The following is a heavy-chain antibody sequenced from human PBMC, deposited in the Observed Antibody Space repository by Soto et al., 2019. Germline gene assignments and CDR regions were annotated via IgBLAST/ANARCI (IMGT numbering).Heavy chain of an antibody. CDR2: MNPNSGNT. J-gene: IGHJ1*01. Sequence: VQLVQSGAEVKKPGASEKVSCKASGDTFSSYDINWVRQATGQGLEWMGWMNPNSGNTGYAQKFQGRVTMTRNTSISTAYMDLSSLRSEDTAVYFCARGLRDSSGKEYFQHWGQGTPVTVSP. D-gene: IGHD3-22*01. CDR3: ARGLRDSSGKEYFQH. CDR1: GDTFSSYD. V-gene: IGHV1-8*02.